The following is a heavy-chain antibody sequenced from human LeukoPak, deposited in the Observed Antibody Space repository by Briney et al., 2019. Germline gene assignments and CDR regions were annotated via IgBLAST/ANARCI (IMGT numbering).Heavy chain of an antibody. Sequence: SETLSLTCTVSGGSISSYYWTWIRQPAGKGLEWIGRIYASGSTNYNPSLKSRVTMSVDPSKNQFSLRLNSVTAADTAVYYCASPGYSSGGYAFDIWGQGTMVTVSS. D-gene: IGHD6-19*01. CDR3: ASPGYSSGGYAFDI. V-gene: IGHV4-4*07. J-gene: IGHJ3*02. CDR1: GGSISSYY. CDR2: IYASGST.